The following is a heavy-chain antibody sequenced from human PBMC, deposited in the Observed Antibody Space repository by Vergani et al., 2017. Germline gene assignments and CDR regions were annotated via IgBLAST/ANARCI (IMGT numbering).Heavy chain of an antibody. CDR1: GFTFDDYA. CDR3: AKDKTAVYGDYEFDY. J-gene: IGHJ4*02. V-gene: IGHV3-9*01. CDR2: ISWNSGSI. D-gene: IGHD4-17*01. Sequence: EVQLVESGGGLVQPGRSLRLSCAASGFTFDDYAMHWVRQAPGKGLEWVSGISWNSGSIGYADSVKGRFTISRDNAKNSLYLQMNSLRAEDTALYYCAKDKTAVYGDYEFDYWGQGTLVTVSS.